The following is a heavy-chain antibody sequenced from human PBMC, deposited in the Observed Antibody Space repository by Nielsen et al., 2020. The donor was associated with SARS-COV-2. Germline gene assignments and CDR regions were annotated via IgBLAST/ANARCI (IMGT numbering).Heavy chain of an antibody. D-gene: IGHD2-8*02. Sequence: GESLKISCSASGFVFSDHYMSWIRQAPGKGPEWVSYISNRGTYTNHADSVKGRFTISRDNAKNSLYLQMNSLRAEDTAVYYCARDWGHLEGWCWFDPWGQGTLVTVSS. V-gene: IGHV3-11*05. CDR1: GFVFSDHY. CDR3: ARDWGHLEGWCWFDP. J-gene: IGHJ5*02. CDR2: ISNRGTYT.